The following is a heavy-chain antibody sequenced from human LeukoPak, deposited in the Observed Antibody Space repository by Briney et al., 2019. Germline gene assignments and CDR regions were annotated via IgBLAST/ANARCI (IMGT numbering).Heavy chain of an antibody. Sequence: GGSLRLSCAASGFTFSTYSIHWVRQAPGNGLEWVAVISYDGTTKYYAHSVKGRFTISRDNSKNTLYLQMSSLETEDTAVYYCARGKPGIAAAGTLTPLDYWGQGALVTVSS. CDR1: GFTFSTYS. CDR3: ARGKPGIAAAGTLTPLDY. D-gene: IGHD6-13*01. CDR2: ISYDGTTK. J-gene: IGHJ4*02. V-gene: IGHV3-30*04.